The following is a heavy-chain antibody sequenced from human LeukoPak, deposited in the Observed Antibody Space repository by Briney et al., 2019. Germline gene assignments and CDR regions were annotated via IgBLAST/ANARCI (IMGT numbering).Heavy chain of an antibody. D-gene: IGHD1-26*01. J-gene: IGHJ4*02. CDR1: GYTFTAYY. CDR2: INPNSGNT. V-gene: IGHV1-2*02. Sequence: ASVKVSCKASGYTFTAYYMHWVRQAPGQGLEWMGWINPNSGNTNYAQKFQGRVTMTRDTSISTAYMELRRLRSDDTAVYYCARPNSVGPTVYFDYWGQGTLVTVSS. CDR3: ARPNSVGPTVYFDY.